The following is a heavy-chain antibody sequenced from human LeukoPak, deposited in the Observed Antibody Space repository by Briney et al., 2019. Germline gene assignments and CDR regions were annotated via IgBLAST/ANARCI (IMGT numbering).Heavy chain of an antibody. CDR3: ARDGDPHSGSYTTHDY. CDR2: ISSSSSYI. Sequence: GGSLRLSCAASGFTFSSYSMNWVRQAPGKGLEWVSSISSSSSYIYYADSVKGRFTISRDNAKNSLYLQMNSLRAEDTAVYYSARDGDPHSGSYTTHDYWGQGTLVTVSS. V-gene: IGHV3-21*01. D-gene: IGHD1-26*01. CDR1: GFTFSSYS. J-gene: IGHJ4*02.